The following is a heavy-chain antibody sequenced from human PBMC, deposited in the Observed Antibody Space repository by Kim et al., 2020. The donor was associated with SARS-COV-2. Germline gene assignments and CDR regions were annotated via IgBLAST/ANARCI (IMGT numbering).Heavy chain of an antibody. Sequence: GGSLRLSCTASGFTFSNFWMKWMRQAPGKGLEWVADINEDGSVFYYVGSVEGRFTVSRDNDKNSLYLQMNSLRAEDTAVYYCARLSRGGAYDDYWGHGIL. V-gene: IGHV3-7*01. J-gene: IGHJ4*01. D-gene: IGHD3-10*01. CDR3: ARLSRGGAYDDY. CDR2: INEDGSVF. CDR1: GFTFSNFW.